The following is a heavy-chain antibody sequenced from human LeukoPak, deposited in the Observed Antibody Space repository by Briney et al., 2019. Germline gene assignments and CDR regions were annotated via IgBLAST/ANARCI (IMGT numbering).Heavy chain of an antibody. J-gene: IGHJ6*02. CDR1: GFTVSSNY. V-gene: IGHV3-66*01. Sequence: GGSLRLSCAASGFTVSSNYMSWVRQAPGKGPEWVSVIYSGGSTYYADSAKGRFTISRDNSKNTLYLQMNSLRAEDTAVYYCARGFCGGDCYSKDDYYYYYGMDDWGQGTTVTVSS. CDR2: IYSGGST. D-gene: IGHD2-21*02. CDR3: ARGFCGGDCYSKDDYYYYYGMDD.